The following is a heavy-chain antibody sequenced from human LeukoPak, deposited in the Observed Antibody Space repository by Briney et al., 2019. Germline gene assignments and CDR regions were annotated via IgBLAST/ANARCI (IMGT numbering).Heavy chain of an antibody. CDR1: GYSISSGYY. J-gene: IGHJ4*02. D-gene: IGHD6-13*01. V-gene: IGHV4-38-2*02. Sequence: SETLSLTCTVSGYSISSGYYWGWIRQPPGKGLEWIGSIYHSGSTYYNPSLKSRVTISVDTSKNQFSLKLSSVTAADTAVYYCARGALPRIAAAGHWGQGTLVTVSS. CDR3: ARGALPRIAAAGH. CDR2: IYHSGST.